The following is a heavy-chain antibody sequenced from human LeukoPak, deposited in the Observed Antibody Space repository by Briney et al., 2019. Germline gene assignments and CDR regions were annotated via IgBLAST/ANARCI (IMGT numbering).Heavy chain of an antibody. Sequence: SETLSLTCAVYGGSFSGYYWSWLRQPPGKGLEWIGEINHSGSTNYNPSLKSRLTMSVDTSKNQFSLKLSSVTAADTAVYYCGGGVRAGRFDFWGQGTLVTVSS. J-gene: IGHJ4*02. D-gene: IGHD1-26*01. CDR2: INHSGST. V-gene: IGHV4-34*03. CDR3: GGGVRAGRFDF. CDR1: GGSFSGYY.